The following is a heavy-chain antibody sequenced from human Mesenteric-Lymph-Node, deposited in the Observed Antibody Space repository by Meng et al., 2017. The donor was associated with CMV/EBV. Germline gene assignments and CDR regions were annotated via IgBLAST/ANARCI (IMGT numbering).Heavy chain of an antibody. D-gene: IGHD3-10*01. Sequence: GESLKISCAASGFTFSGYEMNWVRQAPGKGLEWVSYISSSGSTIYYADSVKGRFTISRDNAKNSLYLQMNSLRAKDTAVYYCARVVRGSGSYYIGDWGQGTLVTVSS. J-gene: IGHJ4*02. CDR2: ISSSGSTI. V-gene: IGHV3-48*03. CDR3: ARVVRGSGSYYIGD. CDR1: GFTFSGYE.